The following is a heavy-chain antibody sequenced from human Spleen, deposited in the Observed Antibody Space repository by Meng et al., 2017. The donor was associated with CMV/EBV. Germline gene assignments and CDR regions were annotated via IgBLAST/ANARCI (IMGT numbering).Heavy chain of an antibody. CDR1: GGSISSYY. D-gene: IGHD1-26*01. J-gene: IGHJ4*02. V-gene: IGHV4-59*01. CDR3: ARDVFGYTGAYGS. CDR2: IYYSGST. Sequence: ESLKISCTVSGGSISSYYWSWIRQPPGKGLEWIGYIYYSGSTNYNPSLKSRVTISVDTSKNQFSLKLTSVTAADTAVYYCARDVFGYTGAYGSWGQGMLVTVSS.